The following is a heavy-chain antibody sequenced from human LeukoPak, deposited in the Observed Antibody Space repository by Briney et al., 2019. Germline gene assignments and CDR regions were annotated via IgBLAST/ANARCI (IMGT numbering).Heavy chain of an antibody. J-gene: IGHJ4*02. D-gene: IGHD3-22*01. CDR3: ARGRDSRGYQFMGFDS. Sequence: SETLSLTCTVSGGSISSNYWNWIRQPPGKGLEWIGYIYYSGNTNYNPSLKSRVTISIDTSKNQFSLKLSSVTAADTAVYYCARGRDSRGYQFMGFDSWGQGTLVTVSS. V-gene: IGHV4-59*08. CDR1: GGSISSNY. CDR2: IYYSGNT.